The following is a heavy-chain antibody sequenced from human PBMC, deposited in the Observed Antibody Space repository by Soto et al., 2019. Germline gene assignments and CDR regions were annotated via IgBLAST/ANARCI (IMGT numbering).Heavy chain of an antibody. CDR3: AHSALQTGDFDY. CDR2: IYWDDDK. J-gene: IGHJ4*02. Sequence: QITLKESGPTLVKPTQTLTLTCTFSGFSLSTSGVSVGWIRQPPGKALEWLALIYWDDDKRYSPSLKSRVTITKDTSKNQVVLTMTNIDPVDTATYYCAHSALQTGDFDYWGQGTLVTVSS. CDR1: GFSLSTSGVS. V-gene: IGHV2-5*02. D-gene: IGHD1-26*01.